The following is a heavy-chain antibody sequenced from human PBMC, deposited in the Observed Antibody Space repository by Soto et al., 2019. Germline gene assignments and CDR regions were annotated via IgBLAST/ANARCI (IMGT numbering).Heavy chain of an antibody. J-gene: IGHJ5*02. V-gene: IGHV1-8*01. CDR1: GYTFTSYD. D-gene: IGHD3-16*01. CDR3: ARRIMITFGGLARIPRYNWFDP. Sequence: GASVKVSCKASGYTFTSYDINWVRQATGQGLEWMGWMNPNSGNTGYAQKFQGRVTMTRNTSISTAYMGLSSLRFEDTAVYYCARRIMITFGGLARIPRYNWFDPWGQGTLVTVSS. CDR2: MNPNSGNT.